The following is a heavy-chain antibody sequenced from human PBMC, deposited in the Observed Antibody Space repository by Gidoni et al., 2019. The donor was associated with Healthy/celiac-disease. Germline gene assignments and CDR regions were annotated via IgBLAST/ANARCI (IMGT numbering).Heavy chain of an antibody. CDR1: GYSFTRHW. D-gene: IGHD3-22*01. Sequence: EVQLVQSGAEVNKPGESLKISCKGSGYSFTRHWTGWVRQMPGKGLEWMGIIYPGDSDTSYSPSFQGQVTISADKSISTAYLQWSSLKASDTAMYYCARVPGGVVVAWGWFDPWGQGTLVTVSS. CDR3: ARVPGGVVVAWGWFDP. V-gene: IGHV5-51*01. CDR2: IYPGDSDT. J-gene: IGHJ5*02.